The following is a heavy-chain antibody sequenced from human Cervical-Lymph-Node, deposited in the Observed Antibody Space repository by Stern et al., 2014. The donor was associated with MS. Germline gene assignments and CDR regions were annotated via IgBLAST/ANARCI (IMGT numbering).Heavy chain of an antibody. V-gene: IGHV3-33*01. CDR2: IWSDGSNP. CDR1: GFTFSGYG. Sequence: QVQLVQSGGGVVQPGKSLRLSCVASGFTFSGYGMHWVRQAPGKGLEWVAFIWSDGSNPSYADYVQGRFTIARDNLQNTLHLHMNNVTAADTARYYCARGRNVGVNYYFDYWGQGSLVTVSS. D-gene: IGHD3-16*01. J-gene: IGHJ4*02. CDR3: ARGRNVGVNYYFDY.